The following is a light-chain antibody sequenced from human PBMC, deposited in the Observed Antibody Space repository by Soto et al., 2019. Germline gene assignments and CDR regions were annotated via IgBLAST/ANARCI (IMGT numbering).Light chain of an antibody. CDR3: QQRSNWPLT. V-gene: IGKV3-11*01. Sequence: EIVLTQSPATLSLSPGERATLSCRASQSVSSYLAWYQQKPGQAPRLLIYDASNRATGIPARFRGRGSGTDFTITISSLEPEDFAVYYCQQRSNWPLTFGGGTKVEIK. J-gene: IGKJ4*01. CDR1: QSVSSY. CDR2: DAS.